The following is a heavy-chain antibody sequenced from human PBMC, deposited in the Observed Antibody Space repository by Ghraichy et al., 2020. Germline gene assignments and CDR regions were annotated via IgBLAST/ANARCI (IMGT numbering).Heavy chain of an antibody. D-gene: IGHD6-6*01. J-gene: IGHJ3*02. CDR3: ARHPGARNKYSSSSGRPGAFDI. CDR1: GGSISSSSYY. CDR2: IYYSGST. Sequence: SETLSLTCTVSGGSISSSSYYWGWIRQPPGKGLEWIGSIYYSGSTYYNPSLKSRVTISVDTSKNQFSLKLSSVTAADTAVYYCARHPGARNKYSSSSGRPGAFDIWGQGTMVTVSS. V-gene: IGHV4-39*01.